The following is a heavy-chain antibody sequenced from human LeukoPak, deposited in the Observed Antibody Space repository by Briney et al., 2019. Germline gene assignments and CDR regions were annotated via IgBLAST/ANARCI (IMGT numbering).Heavy chain of an antibody. CDR3: AREDSSGWSSD. Sequence: GGSLRLSCAASGFTFSSYSMNWVRQAPGKGLEWVSSISSSSSYIYYADSVKGRFTISRDNAKNSPYLQMNSLRAEDTAVYYCAREDSSGWSSDWGQGTLVTVSS. CDR1: GFTFSSYS. D-gene: IGHD6-19*01. J-gene: IGHJ4*02. CDR2: ISSSSSYI. V-gene: IGHV3-21*01.